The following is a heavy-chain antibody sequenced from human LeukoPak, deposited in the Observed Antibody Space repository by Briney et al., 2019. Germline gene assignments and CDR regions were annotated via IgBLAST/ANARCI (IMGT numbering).Heavy chain of an antibody. CDR3: AREDYGDYVFDY. CDR1: GYTFTNYP. V-gene: IGHV1-3*03. Sequence: GASVKVSCKASGYTFTNYPMHWVRQAPGQRLEWMGWINAGNGNTKYSQDFQGRGTITRDTSASTAYMELSSLRSEDMALYYCAREDYGDYVFDYWGQGTLVTVSS. D-gene: IGHD4-17*01. CDR2: INAGNGNT. J-gene: IGHJ4*02.